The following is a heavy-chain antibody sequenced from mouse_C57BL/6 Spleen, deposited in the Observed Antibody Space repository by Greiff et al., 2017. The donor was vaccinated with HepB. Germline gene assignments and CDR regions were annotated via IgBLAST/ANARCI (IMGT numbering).Heavy chain of an antibody. CDR1: GYTFTSYW. CDR3: ARIPTGVAYYFDY. CDR2: IYPSDSET. Sequence: VQLQQSGAELVRPGSSVKLSCKASGYTFTSYWMDWVKQRPGQGLEWIGNIYPSDSETHYNQKFKDKATLTVDKSSSTAYMQLSSLTSEDSAVYYCARIPTGVAYYFDYWGQGTTLTVSS. V-gene: IGHV1-61*01. D-gene: IGHD1-1*01. J-gene: IGHJ2*01.